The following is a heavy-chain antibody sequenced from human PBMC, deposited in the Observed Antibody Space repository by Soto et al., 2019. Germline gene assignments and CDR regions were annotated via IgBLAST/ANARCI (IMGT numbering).Heavy chain of an antibody. CDR3: AKDAREAAPSDV. J-gene: IGHJ3*01. Sequence: VASVKVSCKASGYAFTSYGINWARRAPGQGLEWVGWMSTYNENIVYAQKFQGRVAMTMDTATSTAYLDLGPLRSDDTAVYYCAKDAREAAPSDVWGQGTMVT. CDR1: GYAFTSYG. D-gene: IGHD2-15*01. V-gene: IGHV1-18*01. CDR2: MSTYNENI.